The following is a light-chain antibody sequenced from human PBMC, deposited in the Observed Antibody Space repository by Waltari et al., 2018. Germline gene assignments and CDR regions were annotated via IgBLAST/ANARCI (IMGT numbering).Light chain of an antibody. CDR1: SGINVATYR. J-gene: IGLJ3*02. Sequence: QAVLTQPSSLSASPGASASLTCTLRSGINVATYRIYWYQQKPGSPPQYLLRHRSDSDKQQGSGVPSHFSGSKAASANVAILVISGLQSEDEADYFCMIWHNNAWVFGGGTRLTVL. CDR3: MIWHNNAWV. CDR2: HRSDSDK. V-gene: IGLV5-45*03.